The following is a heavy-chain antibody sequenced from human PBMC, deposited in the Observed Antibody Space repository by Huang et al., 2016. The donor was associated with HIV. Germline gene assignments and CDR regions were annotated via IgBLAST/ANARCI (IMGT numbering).Heavy chain of an antibody. J-gene: IGHJ4*02. CDR1: GDFISSTNYY. D-gene: IGHD6-13*01. Sequence: QLQLQESGPGQVKPSETLSLTCTVSGDFISSTNYYWGWIRQSPGKGLEWVGSVYHGGCTNYNPSLKSRVTLSVDTSRNQFSLRLNSVTAADTAVYYCASQHIGAAATWFWGRGTQVAVSS. CDR2: VYHGGCT. CDR3: ASQHIGAAATWF. V-gene: IGHV4-39*01.